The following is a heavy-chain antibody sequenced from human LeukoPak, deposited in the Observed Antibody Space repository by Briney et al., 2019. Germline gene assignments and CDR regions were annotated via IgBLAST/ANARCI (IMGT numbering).Heavy chain of an antibody. CDR3: ARSSSWRAFDY. J-gene: IGHJ4*02. CDR1: GFTFSSYA. CDR2: IVGSSGNT. V-gene: IGHV3-23*01. D-gene: IGHD6-13*01. Sequence: GGSLRLSCEGSGFTFSSYAMTWVRQAPGKGLEWVSGIVGSSGNTYYADSVKGRFTISRDISKSTLYLQMNSLRVEDTAQYYCARSSSWRAFDYWGQGTLVTVSS.